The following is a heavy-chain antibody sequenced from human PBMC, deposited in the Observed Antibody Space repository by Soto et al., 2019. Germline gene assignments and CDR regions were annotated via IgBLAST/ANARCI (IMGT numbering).Heavy chain of an antibody. CDR1: GYTCTSYA. V-gene: IGHV1-3*05. CDR2: INAGNGNT. Sequence: QVQLVQSVAEEKKPGASVKVSCKASGYTCTSYAMHWVRQAPGQRLEWIGWINAGNGNTKYSQKFQGRVTITRDTSASTAYMELSSLRSEDTAVYYCARSIVVVTALDYWGQGTLVTVSS. CDR3: ARSIVVVTALDY. J-gene: IGHJ4*02. D-gene: IGHD2-21*02.